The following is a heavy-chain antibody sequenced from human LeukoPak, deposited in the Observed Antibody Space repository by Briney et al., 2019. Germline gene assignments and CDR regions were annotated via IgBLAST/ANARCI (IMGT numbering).Heavy chain of an antibody. V-gene: IGHV3-23*01. CDR3: AKAVGYSGYQSFDY. J-gene: IGHJ4*02. Sequence: GGSLRLSRAASGFTFSDYWMHWVRQAPGKGLEWVSGIRGSGGTPYYADSVKGRFTISRDNSKNTLYLQMNSLRAEDTAAYYCAKAVGYSGYQSFDYWGQGTLVTVSS. D-gene: IGHD5-12*01. CDR2: IRGSGGTP. CDR1: GFTFSDYW.